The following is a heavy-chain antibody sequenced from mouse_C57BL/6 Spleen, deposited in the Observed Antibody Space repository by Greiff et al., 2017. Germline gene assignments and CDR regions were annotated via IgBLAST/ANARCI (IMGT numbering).Heavy chain of an antibody. Sequence: QVQLQQPGAELVMPGASVKLSCKASGYTFTSYWMHWVKQRPGQGLEWIGEIDPSDSYTNYNQKFKGKSTLTVDKSSSTAYMQLSSLTSEDSAVYYCARRVITTAYYFGYWGQGTTLAVSS. V-gene: IGHV1-69*01. J-gene: IGHJ2*01. CDR1: GYTFTSYW. CDR3: ARRVITTAYYFGY. D-gene: IGHD1-1*01. CDR2: IDPSDSYT.